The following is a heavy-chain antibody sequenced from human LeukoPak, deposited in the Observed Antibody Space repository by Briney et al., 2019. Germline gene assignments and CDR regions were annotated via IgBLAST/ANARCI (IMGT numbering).Heavy chain of an antibody. CDR1: GDSLSIHNDY. J-gene: IGHJ5*02. CDR2: IYFSGST. D-gene: IGHD2-8*01. V-gene: IGHV4-39*01. Sequence: PSETLSLTCTVCGDSLSIHNDYWGWIRQPPGKGLEWIGSIYFSGSTYFNPSLKSRVTISVDTTKNQFSLKLNSVIAADTAVYYCATLTSMYAGIRCIVLAPWGQGTLVTVSS. CDR3: ATLTSMYAGIRCIVLAP.